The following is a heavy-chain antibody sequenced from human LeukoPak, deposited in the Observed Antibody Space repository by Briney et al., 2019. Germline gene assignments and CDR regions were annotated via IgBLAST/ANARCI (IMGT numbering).Heavy chain of an antibody. J-gene: IGHJ6*03. D-gene: IGHD5-18*01. CDR2: IYSGGST. Sequence: PGGSLRLSCAASGFTVSSNYMSWVRQAPGKGLEWVSVIYSGGSTYYADSVKGRFTISRDNSKNTLYLQMNSLRAEDTAVYYCAREREWILLDGPMDVRGKGTTVTVSS. V-gene: IGHV3-66*02. CDR3: AREREWILLDGPMDV. CDR1: GFTVSSNY.